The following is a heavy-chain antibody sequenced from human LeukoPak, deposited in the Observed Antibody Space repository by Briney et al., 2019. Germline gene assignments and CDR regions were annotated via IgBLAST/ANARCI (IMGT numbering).Heavy chain of an antibody. J-gene: IGHJ3*02. Sequence: GGSLRLSCAASGFTFSVSAIYWVRQPSGKGLEWIGRIRNKANNYATAYAASVKGRFTISRDNAKNSLSLQMNSLRAEDTAVYHCARVNPQRPDCSSTSCFVDAFDIWGQGTMVTVSS. CDR3: ARVNPQRPDCSSTSCFVDAFDI. V-gene: IGHV3-73*01. CDR2: IRNKANNYAT. D-gene: IGHD2-2*01. CDR1: GFTFSVSA.